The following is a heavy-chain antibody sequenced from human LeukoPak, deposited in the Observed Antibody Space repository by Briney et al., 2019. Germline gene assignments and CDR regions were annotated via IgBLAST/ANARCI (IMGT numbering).Heavy chain of an antibody. J-gene: IGHJ4*02. D-gene: IGHD3-3*01. CDR2: ISGSGGAT. Sequence: PGGSLRLSCAASGFTFSNYAMSWVRQAPGKGLEWVSVISGSGGATYYADSVKGRFTISRDNAKDSLYLQMNSLRAEDTAVYYCARDAFYYDFWSGYYRYYFDYWGQGTLVTVSS. V-gene: IGHV3-23*01. CDR3: ARDAFYYDFWSGYYRYYFDY. CDR1: GFTFSNYA.